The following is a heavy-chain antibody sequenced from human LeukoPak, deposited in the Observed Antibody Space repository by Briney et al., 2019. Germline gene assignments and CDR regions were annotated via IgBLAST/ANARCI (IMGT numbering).Heavy chain of an antibody. J-gene: IGHJ1*01. Sequence: PSETLSLTCTVSGGSISSYYWSWIRQPPGKGLEWIGYIYYSGSTNYNPSLKSRVTISVDTSKNQFSLELSSVTAADTAVYYCAREGNGYFQHWGQGTLVTVSS. CDR3: AREGNGYFQH. V-gene: IGHV4-59*01. CDR1: GGSISSYY. D-gene: IGHD2-8*01. CDR2: IYYSGST.